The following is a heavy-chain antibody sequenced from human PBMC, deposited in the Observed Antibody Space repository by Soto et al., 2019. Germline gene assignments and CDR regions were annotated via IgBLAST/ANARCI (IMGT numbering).Heavy chain of an antibody. J-gene: IGHJ6*02. V-gene: IGHV1-18*01. CDR2: INTYNGNT. D-gene: IGHD3-16*01. CDR3: AMVDVYVTPSPQDV. CDR1: GYTFTRYG. Sequence: QVQLVQSGAEVKNPGASVKVSCKASGYTFTRYGIGWARQAPGQGLEWRGWINTYNGNTNYAQNVQGRVTLTTDTSTSPAYMELRSLGSNDRARYYCAMVDVYVTPSPQDVWGQGTTVIVSS.